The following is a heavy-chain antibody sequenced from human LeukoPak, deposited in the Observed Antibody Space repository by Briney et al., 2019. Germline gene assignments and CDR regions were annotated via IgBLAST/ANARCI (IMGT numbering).Heavy chain of an antibody. CDR2: ISSSSSYI. CDR3: AKEQYPGYFDY. V-gene: IGHV3-21*01. CDR1: GFTFSSYS. D-gene: IGHD2/OR15-2a*01. Sequence: GGSLRLSCAASGFTFSSYSMNWVRQAPGKGLEWVSSISSSSSYIYYADSVKGRFTISRDNSNNTLFLQLNDLRTEDTATYFCAKEQYPGYFDYWGQGTLVTVSS. J-gene: IGHJ4*02.